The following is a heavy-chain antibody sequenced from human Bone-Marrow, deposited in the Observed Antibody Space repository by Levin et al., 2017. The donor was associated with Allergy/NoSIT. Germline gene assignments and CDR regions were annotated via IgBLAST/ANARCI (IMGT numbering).Heavy chain of an antibody. CDR2: IKQDGSET. CDR1: DSTFSNYW. V-gene: IGHV3-7*01. J-gene: IGHJ2*01. Sequence: GGSLRLSCVGSDSTFSNYWMSWVRQAPGKGLEWVANIKQDGSETYYVDSVKGRFTISRDNAKNSLYLQMNSLRAEDTAVYYCARDGEYCGSGSCDSYWYFDLWGRGTLVTVSS. CDR3: ARDGEYCGSGSCDSYWYFDL. D-gene: IGHD2-15*01.